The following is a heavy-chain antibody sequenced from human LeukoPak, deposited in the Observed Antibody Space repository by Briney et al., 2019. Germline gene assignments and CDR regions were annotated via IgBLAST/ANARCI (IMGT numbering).Heavy chain of an antibody. CDR2: ISAYNGDT. Sequence: GASVKVSCKASGYTFTSYGISWVRPAPGQGLEWMGWISAYNGDTNYAQKLQGRVTMTTDTSTSTAYMELRSLRSDDTAVYYCARGGPAPHRITLIVVASSTDAFDIWGQGTMVTVSS. V-gene: IGHV1-18*01. J-gene: IGHJ3*02. CDR1: GYTFTSYG. D-gene: IGHD3-22*01. CDR3: ARGGPAPHRITLIVVASSTDAFDI.